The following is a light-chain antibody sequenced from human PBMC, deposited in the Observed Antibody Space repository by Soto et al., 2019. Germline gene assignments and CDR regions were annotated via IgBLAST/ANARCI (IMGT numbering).Light chain of an antibody. J-gene: IGKJ2*01. Sequence: DIQMTQSPSSLSASVGDRVTISCQASQDISNRLNWYPQKPGTAPKLLIYDASLLETGVPSRFSGGGSGTDFTFAISSLQPEEWTTYYCHQIDNHLFTFSQGTKLEI. CDR1: QDISNR. CDR3: HQIDNHLFT. CDR2: DAS. V-gene: IGKV1-33*01.